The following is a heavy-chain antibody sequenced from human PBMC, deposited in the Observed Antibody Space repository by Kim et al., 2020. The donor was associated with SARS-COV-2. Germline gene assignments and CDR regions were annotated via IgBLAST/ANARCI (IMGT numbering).Heavy chain of an antibody. CDR3: ASSYYDFWSGVLTGFSGLKGIWFDP. J-gene: IGHJ5*02. Sequence: SETLSLTCTVSGGSISSSSYYWGWIRQPPGKGLEWIGSIYYSGSTYYNPSLKSRVTISVDTSKNQFSLKLSSVTAADTAVYYCASSYYDFWSGVLTGFSGLKGIWFDPWGQGTLVTVSS. V-gene: IGHV4-39*01. CDR2: IYYSGST. CDR1: GGSISSSSYY. D-gene: IGHD3-3*01.